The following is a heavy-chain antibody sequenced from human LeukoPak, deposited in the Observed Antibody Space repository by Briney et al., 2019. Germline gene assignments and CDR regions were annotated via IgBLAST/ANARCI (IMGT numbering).Heavy chain of an antibody. CDR2: INPSGGST. J-gene: IGHJ6*03. CDR1: GYTFTSYY. CDR3: ARASTVTTSYYYMDV. D-gene: IGHD4-11*01. V-gene: IGHV1-46*01. Sequence: GASVKVSCKASGYTFTSYYMHWVRQAPGQGLEWMGIINPSGGSTSYAQKFQGRVTMTRDTSTSTVYMELSSLRSEDTAVYYCARASTVTTSYYYMDVWGKGTTVTVSS.